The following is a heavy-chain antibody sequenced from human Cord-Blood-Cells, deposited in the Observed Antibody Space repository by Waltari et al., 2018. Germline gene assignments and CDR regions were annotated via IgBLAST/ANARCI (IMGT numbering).Heavy chain of an antibody. CDR3: ARVEFTGAFDY. CDR2: IWYDGSNK. V-gene: IGHV3-33*01. CDR1: GFTFSSYG. Sequence: VESGGGVVQPGRSLRLSCAASGFTFSSYGMHWVRQAPGKGLEWVAVIWYDGSNKYYADSVKGRFTISRDNSKNTLYLQMNSLRAEDTAVYYCARVEFTGAFDYWGQGTLVTVSS. D-gene: IGHD1-26*01. J-gene: IGHJ4*02.